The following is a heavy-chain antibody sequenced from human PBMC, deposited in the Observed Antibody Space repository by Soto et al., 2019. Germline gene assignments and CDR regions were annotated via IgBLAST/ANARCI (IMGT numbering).Heavy chain of an antibody. Sequence: SETLSLTCTVSGGSISSYYWSWIRQPPGKGLEWIGYIYYSGSTNYNPSLKSRVTISVDTSKNQFSLKLSSVTAADTAVYYCARYTMPDTNWFDPWGQGTLVTVSS. D-gene: IGHD2-2*01. CDR3: ARYTMPDTNWFDP. J-gene: IGHJ5*02. CDR1: GGSISSYY. V-gene: IGHV4-59*01. CDR2: IYYSGST.